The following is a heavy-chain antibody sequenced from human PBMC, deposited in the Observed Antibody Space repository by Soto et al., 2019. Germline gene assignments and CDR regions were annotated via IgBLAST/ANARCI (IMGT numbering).Heavy chain of an antibody. J-gene: IGHJ4*02. D-gene: IGHD3-16*01. CDR2: TSYDGSNK. CDR1: GCTFRSYV. CDR3: ARWGTTGGLDV. V-gene: IGHV3-30*19. Sequence: QVQLVESGGGVVQPGASLRLSCVGSGCTFRSYVIHWVRQAPGKGLEWVALTSYDGSNKYYDDSVKGRFTISRDNSRNTVDLHMDSLRLEDTAPYYCARWGTTGGLDVWGQGTLVSVSS.